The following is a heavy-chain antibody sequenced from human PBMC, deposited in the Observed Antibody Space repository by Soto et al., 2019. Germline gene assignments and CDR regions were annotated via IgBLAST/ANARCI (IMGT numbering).Heavy chain of an antibody. J-gene: IGHJ3*02. D-gene: IGHD6-13*01. CDR2: IYYSGST. CDR3: ARESLRGVAAAARAFDI. Sequence: SETLSLTCTVSGGSISSGGYYWSWIRQHPGKGLEWIGYIYYSGSTYYNPSLKSRVTISVDMSKNQFSLKLSSVTAADTAVYYCARESLRGVAAAARAFDICGQGTMVTVSS. CDR1: GGSISSGGYY. V-gene: IGHV4-31*03.